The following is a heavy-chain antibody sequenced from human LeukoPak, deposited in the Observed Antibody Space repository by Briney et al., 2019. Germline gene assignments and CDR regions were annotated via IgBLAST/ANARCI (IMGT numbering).Heavy chain of an antibody. CDR1: GGSISSGGYY. J-gene: IGHJ4*02. Sequence: SQTLSLTCTVSGGSISSGGYYWSWIRQPPGKGLEWIGYIYHSGNAFYNPSLKSRVSISVDTSKNQFSLKLSSVTAADTAVYYCARGLRSVGYYGSGSSISPFDYWGQGTLVTVSS. D-gene: IGHD3-10*01. V-gene: IGHV4-30-2*01. CDR2: IYHSGNA. CDR3: ARGLRSVGYYGSGSSISPFDY.